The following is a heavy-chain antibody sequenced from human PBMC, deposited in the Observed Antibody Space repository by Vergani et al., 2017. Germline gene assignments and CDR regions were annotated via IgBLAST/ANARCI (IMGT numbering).Heavy chain of an antibody. V-gene: IGHV4-39*01. D-gene: IGHD3-9*01. J-gene: IGHJ4*02. CDR1: GGSITSSSYY. Sequence: QLHLQESGPGLVKPSETLSLTCTVSGGSITSSSYYWGWIRQPPGKGLEWIGNIYHSGGAYYNPSLKGRVTISVDTSKNQFSLEVTSVTAADTAIYFCARTESFILRYCHWALWGKGTLVTVSS. CDR3: ARTESFILRYCHWAL. CDR2: IYHSGGA.